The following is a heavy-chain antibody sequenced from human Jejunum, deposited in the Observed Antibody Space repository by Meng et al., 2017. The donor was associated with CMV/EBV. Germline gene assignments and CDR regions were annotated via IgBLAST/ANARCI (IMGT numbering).Heavy chain of an antibody. CDR3: AKVKSTYHYDSTTYYPNPLFDY. J-gene: IGHJ4*02. Sequence: IHWVRQPTGQGLEWMGWINPNSGDTNYAQKFQGRVTMTRDTSISTAYMELSRLRSDDTAVYYCAKVKSTYHYDSTTYYPNPLFDYWGQGTLVTVSS. V-gene: IGHV1-2*02. D-gene: IGHD2/OR15-2a*01. CDR2: INPNSGDT.